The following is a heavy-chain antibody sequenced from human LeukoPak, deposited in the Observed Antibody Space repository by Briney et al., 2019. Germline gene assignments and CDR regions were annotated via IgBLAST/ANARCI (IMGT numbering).Heavy chain of an antibody. Sequence: PGGSLTLSCAASGFTVSRSYMSWVRQAPGKGLEWVSVFYSGGGTSYADSVKGRFTISRDNSKNTLYLQVNSLRADDTAVYYCARGNGDYAIHPDYWGQGTLVTVSS. CDR1: GFTVSRSY. D-gene: IGHD4-17*01. CDR3: ARGNGDYAIHPDY. V-gene: IGHV3-53*01. J-gene: IGHJ4*02. CDR2: FYSGGGT.